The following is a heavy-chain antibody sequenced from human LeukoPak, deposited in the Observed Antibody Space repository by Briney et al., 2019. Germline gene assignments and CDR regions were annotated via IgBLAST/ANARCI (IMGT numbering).Heavy chain of an antibody. Sequence: SVKVSCKASEGTFSSYAINWVRQAPGQGLEWMGRIIPILGITNSAQRFQGRVTITADKSTSTAYMDLSSLRSEDTAVYYCAGGLEGDSSDYSLFNFDYWGQGTLVTVSS. J-gene: IGHJ4*02. V-gene: IGHV1-69*04. CDR3: AGGLEGDSSDYSLFNFDY. CDR1: EGTFSSYA. CDR2: IIPILGIT. D-gene: IGHD3-22*01.